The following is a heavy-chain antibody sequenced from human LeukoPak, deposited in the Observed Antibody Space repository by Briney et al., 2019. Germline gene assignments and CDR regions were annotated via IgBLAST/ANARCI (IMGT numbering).Heavy chain of an antibody. CDR1: GYSFTSYW. CDR2: IYPGDSDT. CDR3: TRSREESPYYYDSSGYYPFDY. Sequence: GESLKISCKGSGYSFTSYWIGWVRQMPGKGLEWMGIIYPGDSDTRYSPSFQGQVTISADKSISTAYLQWSSLKASDTAMYYCTRSREESPYYYDSSGYYPFDYWGQGTLATVSS. J-gene: IGHJ4*02. V-gene: IGHV5-51*01. D-gene: IGHD3-22*01.